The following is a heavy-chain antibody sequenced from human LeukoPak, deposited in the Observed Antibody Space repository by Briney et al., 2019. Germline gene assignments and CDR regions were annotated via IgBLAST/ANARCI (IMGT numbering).Heavy chain of an antibody. CDR1: GYTFTGYY. Sequence: ASVKVSCKASGYTFTGYYMHWVRQAPGQGLEWMGWINPNSGGINYAQKFQGRVTMTRDTSISTAYMELSRLRSDDTAVYYCASDWGLSQLEYCSNTNCYMGAFDIWGQGTMVTVSS. V-gene: IGHV1-2*02. CDR2: INPNSGGI. CDR3: ASDWGLSQLEYCSNTNCYMGAFDI. D-gene: IGHD2-2*02. J-gene: IGHJ3*02.